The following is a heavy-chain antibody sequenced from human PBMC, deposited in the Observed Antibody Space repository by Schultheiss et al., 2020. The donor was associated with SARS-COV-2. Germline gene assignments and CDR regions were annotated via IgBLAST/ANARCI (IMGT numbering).Heavy chain of an antibody. CDR2: INPNSGGT. V-gene: IGHV1-2*02. Sequence: GESLKISCKASGYTFTGYYMHWVRQAPGQGLEWMGWINPNSGGTNYAQKFQGRGTMTRDTSISTAYMELSRLRSEDTAVYYCARGGRGWVVVAATVEGDYYYGMDVWGQGTTVTVSS. CDR1: GYTFTGYY. CDR3: ARGGRGWVVVAATVEGDYYYGMDV. J-gene: IGHJ6*02. D-gene: IGHD2-15*01.